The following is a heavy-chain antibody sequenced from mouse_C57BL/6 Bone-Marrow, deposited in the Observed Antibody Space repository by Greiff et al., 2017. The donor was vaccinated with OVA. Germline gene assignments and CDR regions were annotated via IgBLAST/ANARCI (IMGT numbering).Heavy chain of an antibody. CDR2: ISYDGSN. Sequence: EVKLQESGPGLVKPSQSLSLTCSVTGYSITSGYYWNWIRQFPGNKLEWMGYISYDGSNNYNPSLKNRISITRDTSKNQFFLKLNSVTTEDTATYYCAREGIYYGSSYGYFDVWGTGTTVTVSS. D-gene: IGHD1-1*01. CDR1: GYSITSGYY. V-gene: IGHV3-6*01. J-gene: IGHJ1*03. CDR3: AREGIYYGSSYGYFDV.